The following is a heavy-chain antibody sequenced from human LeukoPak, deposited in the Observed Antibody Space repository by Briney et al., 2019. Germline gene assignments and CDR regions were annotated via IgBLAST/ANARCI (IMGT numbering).Heavy chain of an antibody. D-gene: IGHD3-22*01. CDR2: ISSSGSTL. CDR1: GCTFSSYE. Sequence: GGSLRLSCAASGCTFSSYEMNWVRQAPGKGLGWGSYISSSGSTLSYAGSVKGRCTISRDNAKNSLYLQMNSLRGEDTAVYCCGSTGSSGYYDYWGQGTLVTVSS. CDR3: GSTGSSGYYDY. J-gene: IGHJ4*02. V-gene: IGHV3-48*03.